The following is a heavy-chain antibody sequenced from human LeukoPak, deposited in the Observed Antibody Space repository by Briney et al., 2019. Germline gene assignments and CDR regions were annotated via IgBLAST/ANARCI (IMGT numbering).Heavy chain of an antibody. Sequence: SETLSLTCTVSVGSFSIYYWSWTRQPAGKGLEGIGRIYTSGSTNYNPSLKSRVTMSVDTSKNQVSLKLSSVTAADTAVYYCARAYSSGAFDYWGQGTLVTVSS. CDR1: VGSFSIYY. D-gene: IGHD6-19*01. V-gene: IGHV4-4*07. CDR2: IYTSGST. CDR3: ARAYSSGAFDY. J-gene: IGHJ4*02.